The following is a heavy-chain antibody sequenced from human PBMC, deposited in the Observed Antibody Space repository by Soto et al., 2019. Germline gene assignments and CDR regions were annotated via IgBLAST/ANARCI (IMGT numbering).Heavy chain of an antibody. CDR1: GGSIISGDYY. V-gene: IGHV4-39*07. J-gene: IGHJ6*04. Sequence: SETLSLTCTVSGGSIISGDYYWSWIRQPPGKGLEWIGEIYNSGSTNYKPSLKSRATISVDKYKNHFSLKLSSVTAADTAVHYSATGRRRQYYGMGVWGKGSPVTVSS. CDR2: IYNSGST. CDR3: ATGRRRQYYGMGV.